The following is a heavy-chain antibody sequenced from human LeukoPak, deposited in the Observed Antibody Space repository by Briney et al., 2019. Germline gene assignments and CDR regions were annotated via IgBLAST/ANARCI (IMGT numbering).Heavy chain of an antibody. CDR3: LYGGYFQH. CDR1: GFTFSSYW. V-gene: IGHV3-74*01. Sequence: GGSLRLSCAASGFTFSSYWMHWVRHVPNQGQMWVSRINSDETISEYVDSVNGRFTISRDNAKNTLYLQMNSLRAEDTAVYFCLYGGYFQHWGQGTLVTVSS. J-gene: IGHJ1*01. CDR2: INSDETIS. D-gene: IGHD3-16*01.